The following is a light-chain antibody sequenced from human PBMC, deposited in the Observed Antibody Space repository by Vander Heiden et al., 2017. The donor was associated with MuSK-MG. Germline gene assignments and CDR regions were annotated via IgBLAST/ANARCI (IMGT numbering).Light chain of an antibody. J-gene: IGKJ1*01. V-gene: IGKV1-6*01. CDR3: LQDYNVWT. CDR1: QGIRND. Sequence: AIQMTQSPSSLSASVGDRVTITCRASQGIRNDLSWYQQKPGKGPKLLIYGASSLESGVPSRFSGSGFGTDFSLTISGRQPEDSATYYGLQDYNVWTLGQGTKVEIK. CDR2: GAS.